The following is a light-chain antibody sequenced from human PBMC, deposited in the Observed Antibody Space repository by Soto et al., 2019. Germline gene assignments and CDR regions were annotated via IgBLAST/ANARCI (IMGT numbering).Light chain of an antibody. CDR1: QSVSSH. CDR2: DAS. CDR3: VQRTTWPWT. J-gene: IGKJ1*01. Sequence: EIVLTQSPGTLSLSPGERATLSCRASQSVSSHLAWYQQKPGQAPRLLIYDASNRATGIPARFSGSGSGTDFTLTISSQEPEDVAVYHCVQRTTWPWTCGQGSKVEIK. V-gene: IGKV3-11*01.